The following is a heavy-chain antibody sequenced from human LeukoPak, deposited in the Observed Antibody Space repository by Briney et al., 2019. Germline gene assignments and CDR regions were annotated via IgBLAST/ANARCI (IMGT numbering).Heavy chain of an antibody. J-gene: IGHJ4*02. V-gene: IGHV3-23*01. CDR3: AKRGVVIRVILVGFHKEAYYFDS. CDR1: GITLSNYG. D-gene: IGHD3-22*01. Sequence: GGSLRLSCAVSGITLSNYGMSWVRQAPGKGLEWVAGISDSGGRTNYADSVKGRFTISRDNPKNTLYLQMNSLRAADPAVYFCAKRGVVIRVILVGFHKEAYYFDSWGQGALVTVSS. CDR2: ISDSGGRT.